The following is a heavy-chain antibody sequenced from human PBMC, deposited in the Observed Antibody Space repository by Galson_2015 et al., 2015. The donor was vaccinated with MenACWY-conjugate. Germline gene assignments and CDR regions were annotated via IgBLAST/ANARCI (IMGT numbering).Heavy chain of an antibody. Sequence: LRLSCAAFGFTFSRYWMHWVRQVPGKGLVWVSRIRGDGSAITYADSVKGRFIISRDNAKNTMFLQMNSLRVEDTGVYYCTRVQEGTSGSFDIWGLGTLVTVSS. CDR2: IRGDGSAI. V-gene: IGHV3-74*01. CDR1: GFTFSRYW. J-gene: IGHJ3*02. D-gene: IGHD2-15*01. CDR3: TRVQEGTSGSFDI.